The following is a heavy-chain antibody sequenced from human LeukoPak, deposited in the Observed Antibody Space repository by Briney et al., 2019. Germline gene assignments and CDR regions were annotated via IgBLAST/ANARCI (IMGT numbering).Heavy chain of an antibody. CDR3: ASYYASGVSAYNYYGMDV. CDR2: MSHNRGT. D-gene: IGHD3-10*01. Sequence: KSSETLSLTCAVSGYSISSGYYWGWIRQPPGKGLEWIGGMSHNRGTYYNPSLNSRVTISMDTSKNQFSLRLSSVTAADTAVYYCASYYASGVSAYNYYGMDVWGKGTTVTVSS. J-gene: IGHJ6*04. CDR1: GYSISSGYY. V-gene: IGHV4-38-2*01.